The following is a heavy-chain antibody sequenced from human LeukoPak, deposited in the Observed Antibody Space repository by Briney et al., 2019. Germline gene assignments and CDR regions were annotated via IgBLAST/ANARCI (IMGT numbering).Heavy chain of an antibody. V-gene: IGHV4-4*07. J-gene: IGHJ6*03. Sequence: PSETPSLTCTVSGGYIGSYYWSWIRQPPGKGLEWIGLIYTSENTDYTPSLKSRVTMSVDMSTSQFSLRLTSVTAADTAVYYCAREGDYGDYSKSFYYMDVWGKGTTVTVSS. CDR1: GGYIGSYY. D-gene: IGHD4-17*01. CDR2: IYTSENT. CDR3: AREGDYGDYSKSFYYMDV.